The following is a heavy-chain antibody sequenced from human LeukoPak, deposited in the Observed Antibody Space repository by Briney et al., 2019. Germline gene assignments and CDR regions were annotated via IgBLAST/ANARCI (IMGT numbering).Heavy chain of an antibody. J-gene: IGHJ4*02. CDR2: IEQDGSEK. V-gene: IGHV3-7*01. CDR3: ARHIYGDYRYYFDY. CDR1: GFTFSSYW. D-gene: IGHD4-17*01. Sequence: GGSLRLSCAASGFTFSSYWMSWVRQAPGKGLEWVANIEQDGSEKYYVDSVKGRFTISRDNVKNSLYLQMNSLRAEDTAVYYCARHIYGDYRYYFDYWGQGTLVTVSS.